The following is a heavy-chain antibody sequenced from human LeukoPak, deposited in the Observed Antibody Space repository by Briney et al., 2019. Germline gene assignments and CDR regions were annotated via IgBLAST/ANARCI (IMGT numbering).Heavy chain of an antibody. CDR3: AGDTPRYSSSWYGYYGMDV. CDR2: IGAYNGNT. V-gene: IGHV1-18*01. D-gene: IGHD6-13*01. CDR1: GYTFTSYG. Sequence: GASVKVSCKASGYTFTSYGISWVRQAPGQGLEWMGWIGAYNGNTNYAQKLQGRVTMTTDTSTSTAYMELRSLRSDDTAVYYCAGDTPRYSSSWYGYYGMDVWGQGTTVTVSS. J-gene: IGHJ6*02.